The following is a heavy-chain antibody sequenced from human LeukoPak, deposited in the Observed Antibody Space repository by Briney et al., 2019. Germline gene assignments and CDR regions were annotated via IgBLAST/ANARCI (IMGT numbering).Heavy chain of an antibody. CDR3: ARGRTVGDFWSGYYRNWFDP. J-gene: IGHJ5*02. V-gene: IGHV4-59*12. CDR2: IYYSGST. D-gene: IGHD3-3*01. Sequence: SETLSLTCTVSGGSISSYYWSWIRQPPGKGLEWIGYIYYSGSTNYNPSLKSRVTISVDTSKNQFSLKLSSVTAADTAVYYCARGRTVGDFWSGYYRNWFDPWGQGTLVTVSS. CDR1: GGSISSYY.